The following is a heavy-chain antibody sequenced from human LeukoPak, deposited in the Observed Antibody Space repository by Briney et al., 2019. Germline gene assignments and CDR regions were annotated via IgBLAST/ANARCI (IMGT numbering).Heavy chain of an antibody. J-gene: IGHJ4*02. CDR3: ARDSSDKGYCSGGSCPWTY. CDR1: GGTFSSYN. D-gene: IGHD2-15*01. CDR2: IIPMQGTP. Sequence: SVKVSCKASGGTFSSYNFIWVRQAPGQGLEWMGGIIPMQGTPNYAQKFQDRVTISADKSTTTVYMALSSLRYEDTAMYYCARDSSDKGYCSGGSCPWTYWGQGTLVTVSS. V-gene: IGHV1-69*08.